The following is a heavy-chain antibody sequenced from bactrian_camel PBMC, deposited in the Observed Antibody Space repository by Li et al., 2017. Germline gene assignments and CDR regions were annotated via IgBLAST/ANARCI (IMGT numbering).Heavy chain of an antibody. CDR2: INSDGTT. CDR3: QKGATIPTMGDMSITT. CDR1: GFTFSIYA. D-gene: IGHD4*01. J-gene: IGHJ4*01. V-gene: IGHV3S9*01. Sequence: HVQLVESGGGLVQPGGSLRLSCAASGFTFSIYAMSWVRQVPGKGLEWISTINSDGTTYYADSVKGRFTISRDNAKNTVYLQLNSLKLKTWPNITVQKGATIPTMGDMSITTGARGPRSPSP.